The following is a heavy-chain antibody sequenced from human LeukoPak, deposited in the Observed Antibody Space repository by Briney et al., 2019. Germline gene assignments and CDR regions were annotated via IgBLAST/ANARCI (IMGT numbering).Heavy chain of an antibody. CDR1: GYIFAGYY. CDR3: AREELRAFHFAS. V-gene: IGHV1-2*02. CDR2: INPNTGDR. D-gene: IGHD3-3*01. Sequence: ASVKVSCKASGYIFAGYYMHWVRQAPGQGLELMGWINPNTGDRNYAQKFQCRVTMTRVTSISTAYMELTRLRSDDTAVYYCAREELRAFHFASWGQGPLVPVSS. J-gene: IGHJ4*02.